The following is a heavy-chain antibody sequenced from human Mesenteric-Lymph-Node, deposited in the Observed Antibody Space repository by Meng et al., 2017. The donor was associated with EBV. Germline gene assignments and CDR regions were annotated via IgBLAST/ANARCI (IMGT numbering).Heavy chain of an antibody. CDR2: IHHSGTT. V-gene: IGHV4-4*02. J-gene: IGHJ4*02. CDR1: GDSISSNNG. CDR3: ARNGDYNPGLF. D-gene: IGHD4-17*01. Sequence: QVQLQESGPGLVKPSGTLSLTCAVSGDSISSNNGWSSVRQPPGKGLEWIGEIHHSGTTNYNPSLKSRVTISVDKSKNQFSLQLTSVTAADTAVYFCARNGDYNPGLFWGQGTLVTVSS.